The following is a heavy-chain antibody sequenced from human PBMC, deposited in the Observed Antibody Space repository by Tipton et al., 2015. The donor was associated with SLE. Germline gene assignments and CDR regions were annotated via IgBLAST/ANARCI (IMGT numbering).Heavy chain of an antibody. V-gene: IGHV4-59*11. CDR3: AREGYSSGWYPGY. CDR2: SYYSGST. J-gene: IGHJ4*02. Sequence: TLSLTCAVSGGSISSHYWSWIRQPPGKGLEWIGYSYYSGSTNNNPSLKSRVTISVDTSKNQFSLKLSSVTAADTAVYYCAREGYSSGWYPGYWGQGTLVTVSS. D-gene: IGHD6-19*01. CDR1: GGSISSHY.